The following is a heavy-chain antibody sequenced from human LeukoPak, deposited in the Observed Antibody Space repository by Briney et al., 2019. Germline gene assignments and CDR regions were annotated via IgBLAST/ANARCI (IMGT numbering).Heavy chain of an antibody. Sequence: AGGSLRLSCADSGFTFSSYAMSWVRQAPGKGLEWVSAISGSGGSTYYADSVKGRFTISRDNSKNTLYLQMNSLRAEDTAVYYCAKDKHYDSWIAPRDAFDIWGQGTMVTVSS. CDR3: AKDKHYDSWIAPRDAFDI. CDR2: ISGSGGST. J-gene: IGHJ3*02. CDR1: GFTFSSYA. V-gene: IGHV3-23*01. D-gene: IGHD3-3*01.